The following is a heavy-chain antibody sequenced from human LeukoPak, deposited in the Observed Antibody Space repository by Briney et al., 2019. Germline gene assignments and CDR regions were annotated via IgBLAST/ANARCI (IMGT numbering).Heavy chain of an antibody. J-gene: IGHJ4*02. CDR3: ARAGTSGWYGEY. CDR2: IAYNGNT. Sequence: SETLSLTCTVSGGSISSYYWSWIRQPPGKGLEWVGYIAYNGNTNYSPTLKSRLTMSVDTSKNQFSLRLRSVTAADTAVYYCARAGTSGWYGEYWGQGTLVTVSS. D-gene: IGHD6-19*01. V-gene: IGHV4-59*01. CDR1: GGSISSYY.